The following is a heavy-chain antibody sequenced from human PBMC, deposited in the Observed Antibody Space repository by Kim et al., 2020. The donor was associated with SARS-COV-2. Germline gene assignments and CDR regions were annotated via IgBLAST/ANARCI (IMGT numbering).Heavy chain of an antibody. V-gene: IGHV4-31*03. CDR3: AGGQALITMIGVVVGAFDY. D-gene: IGHD3-22*01. Sequence: SETLSLTCTVSGGSISSGGYYWSWIRQHPGKGLEWIGYIYYSASTYYNPSLQSRITISVDTSKNQLSLKLRSVAAAGTAAYSCAGGQALITMIGVVVGAFDYWGQGTLVTVSS. CDR1: GGSISSGGYY. CDR2: IYYSAST. J-gene: IGHJ4*02.